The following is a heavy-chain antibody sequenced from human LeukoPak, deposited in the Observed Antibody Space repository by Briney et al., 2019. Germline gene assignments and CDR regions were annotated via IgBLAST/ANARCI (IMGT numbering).Heavy chain of an antibody. CDR2: FDPEDGET. Sequence: GASVKVSCKVSGYTLTELSMHWVRQAPGKGLEWMGGFDPEDGETIYAQKFQGRVTMTEDTSTDTAYMELSSLRSEDTAVYYCAKDGGTAQWLVLAYYYYYMDVWGKGTTVTISS. V-gene: IGHV1-24*01. J-gene: IGHJ6*03. D-gene: IGHD6-19*01. CDR1: GYTLTELS. CDR3: AKDGGTAQWLVLAYYYYYMDV.